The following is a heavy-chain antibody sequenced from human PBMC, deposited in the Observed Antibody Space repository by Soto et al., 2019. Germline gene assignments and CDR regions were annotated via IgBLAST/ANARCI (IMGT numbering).Heavy chain of an antibody. D-gene: IGHD4-17*01. J-gene: IGHJ6*02. CDR1: GYSFTSYW. CDR2: IDPSDSYT. CDR3: ARPISTVTTEYGMDV. Sequence: PGESLKISCKGSGYSFTSYWISWVRQMPGKGLEWMGRIDPSDSYTNYSPSFQGHVTISADKSISTAYLQWSSLKASDTAMYYCARPISTVTTEYGMDVWGQGTTVTVSS. V-gene: IGHV5-10-1*01.